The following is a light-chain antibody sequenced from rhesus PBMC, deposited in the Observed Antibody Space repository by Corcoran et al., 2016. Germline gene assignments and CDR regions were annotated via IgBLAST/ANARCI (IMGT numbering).Light chain of an antibody. Sequence: DIQMTQSPSSLSASVGDKVTITCRASQGISGWLAWYQQKPGEAPRLLIYATSSLQSGVPSRFSGSGSGAVFTLTISSLQPEDFAAYYCLQYNSSPFTFGPGTKLDI. V-gene: IGKV1-22*01. CDR2: ATS. CDR3: LQYNSSPFT. CDR1: QGISGW. J-gene: IGKJ3*01.